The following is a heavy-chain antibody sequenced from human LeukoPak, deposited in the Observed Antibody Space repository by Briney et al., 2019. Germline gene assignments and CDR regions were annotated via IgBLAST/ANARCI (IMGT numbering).Heavy chain of an antibody. CDR3: AGNDILTGYTRGFDP. J-gene: IGHJ5*02. CDR2: INHSGST. Sequence: SETLSLTCAVYGGSFSGYYWSWIRQPPGKGPEWIGEINHSGSTNYNPSLKSRVTISVDTSKNQFSLKLSSVTAADTAVYYCAGNDILTGYTRGFDPWGQGTLVTVSS. V-gene: IGHV4-34*01. CDR1: GGSFSGYY. D-gene: IGHD3-9*01.